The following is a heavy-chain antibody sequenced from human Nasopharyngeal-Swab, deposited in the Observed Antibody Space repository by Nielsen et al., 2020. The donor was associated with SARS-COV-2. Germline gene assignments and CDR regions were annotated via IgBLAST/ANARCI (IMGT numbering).Heavy chain of an antibody. CDR2: IGVAGDT. Sequence: ESLKISCAASGFSLNNYDLHWVRQATGKGLEWVSAIGVAGDTYYPHSVKGRFTISRENARSSLYLQMNSLTAGDTAMYYCASAGGSGWYAFDIWGQGTMVIVSS. D-gene: IGHD6-19*01. CDR3: ASAGGSGWYAFDI. CDR1: GFSLNNYD. J-gene: IGHJ3*02. V-gene: IGHV3-13*01.